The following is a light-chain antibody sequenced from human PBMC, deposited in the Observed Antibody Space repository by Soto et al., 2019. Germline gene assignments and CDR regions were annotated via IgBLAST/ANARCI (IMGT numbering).Light chain of an antibody. V-gene: IGKV1-5*03. CDR2: KAS. CDR1: QSISSW. Sequence: DIQMTQSPSTLSASVGDRVTITRRASQSISSWLAWYQQKPGKAPKLLIYKASNLESGVPSRFSGIGYGTEFTLSINSLQPDDFATYYCQHYSSYSRTFGQGTKVEIK. CDR3: QHYSSYSRT. J-gene: IGKJ1*01.